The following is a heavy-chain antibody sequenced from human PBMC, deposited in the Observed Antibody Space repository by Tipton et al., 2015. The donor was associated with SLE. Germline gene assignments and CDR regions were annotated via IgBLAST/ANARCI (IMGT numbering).Heavy chain of an antibody. CDR1: GFTFSSYW. Sequence: SLRLSRAASGFTFSSYWMSWVRQAPGKGLEWVANIKQDGSEKYYVDSVKGRFTISRDNAKNSLYLQMNSLRAEDTAVYYCASGYSSSWYVDYWGQGTLVTVSS. J-gene: IGHJ4*02. CDR3: ASGYSSSWYVDY. D-gene: IGHD6-13*01. CDR2: IKQDGSEK. V-gene: IGHV3-7*03.